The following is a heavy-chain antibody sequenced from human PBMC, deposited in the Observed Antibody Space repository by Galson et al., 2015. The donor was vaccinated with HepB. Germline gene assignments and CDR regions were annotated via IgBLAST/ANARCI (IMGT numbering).Heavy chain of an antibody. J-gene: IGHJ4*02. Sequence: SLRLSCAVSKFIFSDFNMNWLRQAPGKGLEWVSSISSSGTYIFYSDSVKGRFTISRDNSKNTLYLQMNSLRVEDTAVYYCARDLGSGTINFDYWGQGTLVTVSS. CDR3: ARDLGSGTINFDY. V-gene: IGHV3-21*01. CDR1: KFIFSDFN. CDR2: ISSSGTYI. D-gene: IGHD3-10*01.